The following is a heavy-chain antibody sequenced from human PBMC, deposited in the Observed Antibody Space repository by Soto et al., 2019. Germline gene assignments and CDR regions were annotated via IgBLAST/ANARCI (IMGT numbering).Heavy chain of an antibody. CDR2: IIPIFGTA. V-gene: IGHV1-69*01. Sequence: SVKASCKASGGTFSCYAISWVQQAPGQGLEWMGGIIPIFGTANYAQKFQGRVTITADESTSTAYMELSSLRSEDTAVYYCVTGRPAYYYYGMDVWGKGTTVTVSS. CDR3: VTGRPAYYYYGMDV. D-gene: IGHD2-8*02. J-gene: IGHJ6*04. CDR1: GGTFSCYA.